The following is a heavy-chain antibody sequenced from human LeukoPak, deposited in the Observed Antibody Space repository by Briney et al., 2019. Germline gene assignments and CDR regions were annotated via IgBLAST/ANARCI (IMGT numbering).Heavy chain of an antibody. CDR1: GFTFSSYV. J-gene: IGHJ4*02. Sequence: GGSLRLSCAASGFTFSSYVMHWVRQAPGKGLEYVSAISSNGGSTYYPNSVKGRFTISRDNSKNTLYLQMGSLRAEDMAIYYCARSKRYCTNGICYTNGGFDHWGQGTLVTDSS. CDR2: ISSNGGST. D-gene: IGHD2-8*01. V-gene: IGHV3-64*01. CDR3: ARSKRYCTNGICYTNGGFDH.